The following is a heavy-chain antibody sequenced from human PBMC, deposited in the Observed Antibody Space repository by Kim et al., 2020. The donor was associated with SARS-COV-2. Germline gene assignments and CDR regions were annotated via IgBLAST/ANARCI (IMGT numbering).Heavy chain of an antibody. CDR1: GFTFRSYW. D-gene: IGHD4-17*01. Sequence: LSLTCAASGFTFRSYWMTWVRQAPGKGLEWVADIKQDGSEKYYVDSVKGRFTISRDSPKNSLYLQMNSLRAEDTAVYYCARGRSMDVWGQGTTVTVS. CDR2: IKQDGSEK. J-gene: IGHJ6*02. CDR3: ARGRSMDV. V-gene: IGHV3-7*01.